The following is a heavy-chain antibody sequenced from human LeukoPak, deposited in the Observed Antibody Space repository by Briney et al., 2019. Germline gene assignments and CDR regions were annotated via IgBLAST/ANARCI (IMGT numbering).Heavy chain of an antibody. CDR2: INGRGGST. J-gene: IGHJ4*02. CDR3: AKRDYSNYDLDY. Sequence: PGGSLRLSCAASGFTFSSYAMSCVRQAPGEGLEWVSAINGRGGSTYYADSVKGPFTISRDNSKKTLYLQMNSLRAEDAAVYYCAKRDYSNYDLDYWGQGTLVTVSS. V-gene: IGHV3-23*01. D-gene: IGHD4-11*01. CDR1: GFTFSSYA.